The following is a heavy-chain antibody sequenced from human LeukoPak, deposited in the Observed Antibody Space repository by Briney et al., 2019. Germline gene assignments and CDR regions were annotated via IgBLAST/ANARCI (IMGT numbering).Heavy chain of an antibody. J-gene: IGHJ6*03. CDR2: IYSGGST. D-gene: IGHD1-14*01. V-gene: IGHV3-66*01. Sequence: GGSLRLSCAASGFTVRSNYMSWVRQAPGKGLEWVSVIYSGGSTYHADSVKGRFTISRDDSKNTLFLQMNSLRAEDTAVYYCARVRRYNMNMDVWGKGTTVTASS. CDR1: GFTVRSNY. CDR3: ARVRRYNMNMDV.